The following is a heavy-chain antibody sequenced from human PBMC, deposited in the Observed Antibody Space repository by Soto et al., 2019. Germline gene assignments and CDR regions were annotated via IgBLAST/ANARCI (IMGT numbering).Heavy chain of an antibody. V-gene: IGHV1-18*01. CDR2: ISAYNGNT. Sequence: ASVEVSCKASGYTFTSYGISWVRQAPGQGLEWMGWISAYNGNTNYAQKLQGRVTMTTDTSTSTAYMELRSLRSDDTAVYYCARDLYYYGSGSSRAEYFQHWGQGTLVTVSS. CDR1: GYTFTSYG. D-gene: IGHD3-10*01. CDR3: ARDLYYYGSGSSRAEYFQH. J-gene: IGHJ1*01.